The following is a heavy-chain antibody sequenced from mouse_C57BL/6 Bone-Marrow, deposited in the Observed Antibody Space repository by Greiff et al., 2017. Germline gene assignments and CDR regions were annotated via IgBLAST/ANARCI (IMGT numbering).Heavy chain of an antibody. V-gene: IGHV7-1*01. Sequence: EVNVVESGGGLVQSGRSLRLSCATSGFTFSDFYMEWVRQAPGKGLEWIAASRNKANDYTTEYSASVKGRFIVSRDTSQSILYLQMNALRAEDTAIYYCARDDWSVYAMDYWGQGTSVTVSS. J-gene: IGHJ4*01. CDR1: GFTFSDFY. CDR2: SRNKANDYTT. CDR3: ARDDWSVYAMDY.